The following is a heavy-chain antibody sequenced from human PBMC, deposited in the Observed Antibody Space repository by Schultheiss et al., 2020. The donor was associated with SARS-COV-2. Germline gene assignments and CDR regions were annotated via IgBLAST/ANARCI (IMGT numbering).Heavy chain of an antibody. CDR3: ARGPDVGNYDFWSGYYPRYYYGMDV. CDR1: GGSISSGEYY. V-gene: IGHV4-30-4*01. D-gene: IGHD3-3*01. CDR2: INHSGST. Sequence: SETLSLTCTVSGGSISSGEYYWSWIRQPPGKGLEWIGEINHSGSTNYDPSLKSRLTISLDTSKNQFSLKLSSVTAADTAVYYCARGPDVGNYDFWSGYYPRYYYGMDVWGQGTTVTVSS. J-gene: IGHJ6*02.